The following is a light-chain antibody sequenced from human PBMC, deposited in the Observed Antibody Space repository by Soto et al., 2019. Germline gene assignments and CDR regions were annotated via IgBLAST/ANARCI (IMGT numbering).Light chain of an antibody. CDR2: DAS. J-gene: IGKJ4*01. V-gene: IGKV3-11*01. Sequence: EIVLTQSPATLSLSPGERATLSCRARQSVGTYLAWYQQKPGQAPRLLIYDASNRATGIPAMFSGSGSGKDFTLTVSGLEPEDFVVYYCQQRTNWPPLTFGGGTKVEMK. CDR1: QSVGTY. CDR3: QQRTNWPPLT.